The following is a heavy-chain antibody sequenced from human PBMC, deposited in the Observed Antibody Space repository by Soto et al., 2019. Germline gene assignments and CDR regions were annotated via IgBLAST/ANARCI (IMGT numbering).Heavy chain of an antibody. D-gene: IGHD2-15*01. J-gene: IGHJ2*01. CDR3: ARDTGVVGHTSYCEP. CDR2: IYYSGST. CDR1: GGSISSGGYY. V-gene: IGHV4-31*03. Sequence: SETLSLTCTVSGGSISSGGYYWSWIRQHPGKGLEWIGYIYYSGSTYYNPSLKSRVTISVDTSKNQFSLKLSSVTAADTAVYYCARDTGVVGHTSYCEPWGRGTLVTVPS.